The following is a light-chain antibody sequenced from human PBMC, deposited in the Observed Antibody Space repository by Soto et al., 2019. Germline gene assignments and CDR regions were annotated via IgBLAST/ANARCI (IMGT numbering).Light chain of an antibody. CDR2: WAS. CDR3: QQYYSTPTWR. CDR1: QSVLYSSNNKNY. V-gene: IGKV4-1*01. Sequence: DIVMTQSPDSLAVSLGERATINCKSSQSVLYSSNNKNYLAWYQQKPGQPPKLLIYWASTRESGVPDRFSGSGSRTDFTLTISSLQAEDVAVYYCQQYYSTPTWRFGQGTKVDIK. J-gene: IGKJ1*01.